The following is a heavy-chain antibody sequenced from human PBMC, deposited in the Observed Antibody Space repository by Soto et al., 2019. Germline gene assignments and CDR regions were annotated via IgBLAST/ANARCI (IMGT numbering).Heavy chain of an antibody. Sequence: SETLSLTCTVSGGSIISGDYYWSWIRQPPGKGLEWIGFIYYGGSTNYNPSLKSRVTISVDTPKNQFSLKLSSVTAADTAVYYCAKNWNWGSLVHWGQGTLVTVSS. CDR3: AKNWNWGSLVH. J-gene: IGHJ4*02. CDR2: IYYGGST. D-gene: IGHD7-27*01. CDR1: GGSIISGDYY. V-gene: IGHV4-61*08.